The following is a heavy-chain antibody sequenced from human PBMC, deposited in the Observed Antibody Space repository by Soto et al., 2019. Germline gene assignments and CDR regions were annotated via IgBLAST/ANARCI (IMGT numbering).Heavy chain of an antibody. CDR2: IYYSGST. D-gene: IGHD3-10*01. J-gene: IGHJ4*02. CDR3: ARHHIWFTPEAPFDS. V-gene: IGHV4-39*01. Sequence: QLQLQESGPGLVKPSETLSLTCTVSGGSISSSSYYWGWIRQPPGKGLEWIGSIYYSGSTYYNPSLKSRVTISEDTSKNQFSLKLSSVTATDTAVYYGARHHIWFTPEAPFDSWGQGTLVAVSS. CDR1: GGSISSSSYY.